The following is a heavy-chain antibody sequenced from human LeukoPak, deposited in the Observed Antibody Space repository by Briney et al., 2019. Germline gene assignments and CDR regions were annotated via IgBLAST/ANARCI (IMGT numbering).Heavy chain of an antibody. CDR1: GYSISSGYY. CDR3: ARASHDYGDYSHFDY. D-gene: IGHD4-17*01. CDR2: IYHSGST. Sequence: SETLSLTCTVSGYSISSGYYWGWIRQPPGKGLEWIGSIYHSGSTYYNPSLKSRVTISVDKSKNQFSLKLSSVTAADTAVYYCARASHDYGDYSHFDYWGQGTLVTVSS. J-gene: IGHJ4*02. V-gene: IGHV4-38-2*02.